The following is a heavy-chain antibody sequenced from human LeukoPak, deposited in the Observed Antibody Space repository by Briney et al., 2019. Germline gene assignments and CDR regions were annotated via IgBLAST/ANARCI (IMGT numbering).Heavy chain of an antibody. Sequence: GGGLRLSSTASRYTFCVIWGRGGRHALGGGGVCGLRIRGYWHDTTYADSVKGRFTISRDNAQNTLYLQMNSLRVEDTAVYYCASDRVLGSGSLDNWGQGTLVTVSS. J-gene: IGHJ4*02. CDR2: IRGYWHDT. D-gene: IGHD3-10*01. V-gene: IGHV3-74*01. CDR3: ASDRVLGSGSLDN. CDR1: RYTFCVIW.